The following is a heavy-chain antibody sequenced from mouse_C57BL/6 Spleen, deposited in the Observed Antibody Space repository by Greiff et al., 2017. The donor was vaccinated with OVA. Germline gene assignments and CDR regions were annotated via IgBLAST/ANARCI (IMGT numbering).Heavy chain of an antibody. Sequence: QVQLQQSGPELVKPGASVKISCKASGYSFTSYYIHWVKQRPGQGLEWIGWIYPGSGNTKYNEKFKGKATLTADTSSSTAYMQLSSLTSEDSAVYYCARLEDDTFDYWGQGTTLTVSS. CDR3: ARLEDDTFDY. CDR1: GYSFTSYY. J-gene: IGHJ2*01. V-gene: IGHV1-66*01. CDR2: IYPGSGNT. D-gene: IGHD2-3*01.